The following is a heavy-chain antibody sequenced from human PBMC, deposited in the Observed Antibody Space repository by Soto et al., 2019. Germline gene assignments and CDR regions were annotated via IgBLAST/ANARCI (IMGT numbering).Heavy chain of an antibody. CDR3: TFFYHDYDRNLHYI. CDR2: IYPGDSDT. CDR1: GYSFTSYW. J-gene: IGHJ3*02. D-gene: IGHD3-22*01. Sequence: PGESLKISCKGSGYSFTSYWIGWVRQMPGKGLEWMGIIYPGDSDTRYSPSFQGQVTITADKSISTAYLQWSSLKASDTAMYYCTFFYHDYDRNLHYIPAQGTSVPVS. V-gene: IGHV5-51*01.